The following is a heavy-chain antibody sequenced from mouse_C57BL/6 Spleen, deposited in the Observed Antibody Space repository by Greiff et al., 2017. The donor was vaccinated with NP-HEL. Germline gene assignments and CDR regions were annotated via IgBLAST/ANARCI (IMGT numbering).Heavy chain of an antibody. CDR3: ARREGIYYSNYEDYAMDY. J-gene: IGHJ4*01. D-gene: IGHD2-5*01. CDR2: IYPGDGDT. V-gene: IGHV1-82*01. Sequence: VQRVESGPELVKPGASVKISCKASGYAFSSSWMNWVKQRPGKGLEWIGRIYPGDGDTNYNGKFKGKATLTADKSSSTAYMQLSSLTSEDSAVYFCARREGIYYSNYEDYAMDYWGQGTSVTVSS. CDR1: GYAFSSSW.